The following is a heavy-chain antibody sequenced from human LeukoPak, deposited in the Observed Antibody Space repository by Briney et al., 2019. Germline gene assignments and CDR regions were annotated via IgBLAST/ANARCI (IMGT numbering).Heavy chain of an antibody. V-gene: IGHV1-69*13. Sequence: SVKVSCKASGGTVSNYVITWMRQAPGQGLEWMGGITPIFDSPNYAQKFQGRLTITADASTSTAYMELSSLISEDTAVYYCARPADKSTHRVYFDSWGQGTLVTVSS. CDR1: GGTVSNYV. CDR3: ARPADKSTHRVYFDS. D-gene: IGHD3-10*01. CDR2: ITPIFDSP. J-gene: IGHJ4*02.